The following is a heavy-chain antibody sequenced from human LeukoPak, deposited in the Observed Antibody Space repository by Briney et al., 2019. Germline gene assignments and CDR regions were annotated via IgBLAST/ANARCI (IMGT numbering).Heavy chain of an antibody. D-gene: IGHD3-10*01. Sequence: PGRSLRLSCASSGFTFSGYYMSWIRQAPGKGLEWVSYISDSGSARYNADSVKGRFTISRDNAKNSLYLQMNSLRAEDTAVYYCARDYGEVWGQGTLVTVSS. J-gene: IGHJ4*02. V-gene: IGHV3-11*01. CDR1: GFTFSGYY. CDR3: ARDYGEV. CDR2: ISDSGSAR.